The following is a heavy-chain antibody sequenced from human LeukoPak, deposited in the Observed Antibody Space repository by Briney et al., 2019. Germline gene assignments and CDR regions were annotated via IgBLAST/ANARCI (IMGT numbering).Heavy chain of an antibody. J-gene: IGHJ4*02. CDR2: IIPIFGTA. CDR1: GGTFSSYA. D-gene: IGHD2-2*01. CDR3: ARAIGLVVPAAMYYFDY. Sequence: SVKVSCKASGGTFSSYAISWVRQAPGQGLEWMGGIIPIFGTANYAQKFQGRVTITADESTSTAYMELSSLKSEDTAVYYCARAIGLVVPAAMYYFDYWGQGALVTVSS. V-gene: IGHV1-69*13.